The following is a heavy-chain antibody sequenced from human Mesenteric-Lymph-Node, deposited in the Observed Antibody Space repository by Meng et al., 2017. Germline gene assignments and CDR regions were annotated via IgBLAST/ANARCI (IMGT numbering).Heavy chain of an antibody. CDR1: VASISTGGYY. J-gene: IGHJ4*02. Sequence: VQLQESGPGLVKPSGTLSLTCPVSVASISTGGYYWSWIRQPPGKGLEWIGNIHASGSTYYNPSLQSRVTISLDTSKNQFSLDLYSVTAADTAVYYCSREEVYWGQGTLVTVSS. V-gene: IGHV4-30-4*01. CDR2: IHASGST. CDR3: SREEVY.